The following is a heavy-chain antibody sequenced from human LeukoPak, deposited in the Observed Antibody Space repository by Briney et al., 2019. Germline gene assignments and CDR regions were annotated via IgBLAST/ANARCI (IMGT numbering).Heavy chain of an antibody. CDR2: IYNSGNT. CDR3: ARSVPSLDYLFDS. CDR1: GGSIRSYY. V-gene: IGHV4-59*08. D-gene: IGHD4-11*01. J-gene: IGHJ5*01. Sequence: PSETLSLTCTVSGGSIRSYYWSWIRQLPGKGLEWIGYIYNSGNTNYNPSLKSRVTVSVDTSKNQFSLRLTSVTAADTAVYYCARSVPSLDYLFDSWGHGTLVTVSS.